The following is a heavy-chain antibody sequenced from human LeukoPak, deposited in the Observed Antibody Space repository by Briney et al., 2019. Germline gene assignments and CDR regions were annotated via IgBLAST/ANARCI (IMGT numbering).Heavy chain of an antibody. Sequence: GGTLRLSCAASGFTFSSYGMSWVRQAPGQGLEWVSAISTSGESTYYADSMKGRFTISRDDSKNTLYLQMNSLRAEDTAIYYCAKAGSIKFDYWGQGTLVTVSS. D-gene: IGHD1-26*01. CDR2: ISTSGEST. CDR3: AKAGSIKFDY. J-gene: IGHJ4*02. V-gene: IGHV3-23*01. CDR1: GFTFSSYG.